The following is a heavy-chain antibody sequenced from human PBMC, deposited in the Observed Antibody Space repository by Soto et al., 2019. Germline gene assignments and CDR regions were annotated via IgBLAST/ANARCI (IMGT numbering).Heavy chain of an antibody. J-gene: IGHJ4*02. CDR3: TKGGTVPFDY. CDR1: GVTFSRYA. Sequence: QVQFMQSGGGVVQPGKSLRLSCAASGVTFSRYAMHWVRQAPGERLEWVAVVFFDGNYKNYGDSVKGRFTVSRDNSKNTTYLQMNGLRPEDTGVYYCTKGGTVPFDYWGLGSLVIVSS. CDR2: VFFDGNYK. D-gene: IGHD3-16*01. V-gene: IGHV3-30*18.